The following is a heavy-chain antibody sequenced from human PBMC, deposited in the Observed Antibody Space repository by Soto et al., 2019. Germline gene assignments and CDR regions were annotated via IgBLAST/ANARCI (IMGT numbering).Heavy chain of an antibody. J-gene: IGHJ5*02. CDR1: GFCFTGYY. V-gene: IGHV1-2*02. D-gene: IGHD2-15*01. Sequence: ASVKVSCKASGFCFTGYYIHWLRQAPGQGLEWMGWINAHSGGTEYAQKFRGRVTLTRDTSIATAYLTLTSLTSDDTALYYCAKDLTRLLAYWLDPWGQGTQVTV. CDR3: AKDLTRLLAYWLDP. CDR2: INAHSGGT.